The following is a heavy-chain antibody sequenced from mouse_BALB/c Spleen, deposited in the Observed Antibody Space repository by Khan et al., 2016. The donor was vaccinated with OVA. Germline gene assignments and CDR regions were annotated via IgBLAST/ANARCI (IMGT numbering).Heavy chain of an antibody. J-gene: IGHJ3*01. D-gene: IGHD2-1*01. CDR1: GYTLTNYG. CDR3: ARSNGNYWFAY. V-gene: IGHV9-3-1*01. Sequence: QIQLVQSGPELKKPGETVKISCKASGYTLTNYGMNWVKQAPGKGLKWMGWIKTYTGEPTYAEDFKGRIAFSLETSASTAYFQINNLKNEDTATYFCARSNGNYWFAYWGQGTLVTVSA. CDR2: IKTYTGEP.